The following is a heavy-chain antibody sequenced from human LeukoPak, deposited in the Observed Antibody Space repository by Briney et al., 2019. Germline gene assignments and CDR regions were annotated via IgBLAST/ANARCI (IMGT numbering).Heavy chain of an antibody. CDR1: GFTFRSYV. CDR3: AKASHQVVPAAIEVSIDY. Sequence: GGSLRLSCAASGFTFRSYVMSCVREAPGKGLEWVSAISGSSDSTYYADSVKGRITISRDNSKNTLYLQMNSLRAEDTAVYYCAKASHQVVPAAIEVSIDYWGQGTLVTVSS. CDR2: ISGSSDST. J-gene: IGHJ4*02. D-gene: IGHD2-2*02. V-gene: IGHV3-23*01.